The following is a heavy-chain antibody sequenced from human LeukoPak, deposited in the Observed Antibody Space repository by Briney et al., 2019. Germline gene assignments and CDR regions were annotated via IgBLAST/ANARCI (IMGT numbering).Heavy chain of an antibody. Sequence: PSETLSLTCAVSGGSISSSNWWSWVRQPPGKGLEWIGEIYHSGSTNYNPSLKSRVTISVDKSKNQFSLKLSSVTAADTAVYYCATYCGGDCSLLNAFDIWGQGTVVTVSS. CDR3: ATYCGGDCSLLNAFDI. CDR2: IYHSGST. D-gene: IGHD2-21*02. V-gene: IGHV4-4*02. CDR1: GGSISSSNW. J-gene: IGHJ3*02.